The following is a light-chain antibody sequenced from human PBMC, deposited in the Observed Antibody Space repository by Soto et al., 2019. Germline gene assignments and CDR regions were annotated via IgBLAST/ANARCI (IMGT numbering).Light chain of an antibody. CDR1: QTISSW. J-gene: IGKJ1*01. CDR3: QHCNSYSEA. Sequence: DIQMTQSPSTLSASVGDRVTITFRDSQTISSWLAWYQQKXGKAPKXXIYKASTLKSGVPSRFSGSGSGTEFTLTISSLQPDDFATYYCQHCNSYSEAFGQGTKVDIK. V-gene: IGKV1-5*03. CDR2: KAS.